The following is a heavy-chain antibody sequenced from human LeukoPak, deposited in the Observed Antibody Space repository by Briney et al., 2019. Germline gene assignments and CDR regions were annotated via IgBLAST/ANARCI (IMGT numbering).Heavy chain of an antibody. CDR2: IYHSGST. CDR3: AAQYYYGSGSYYDAEYFQH. V-gene: IGHV4-59*01. J-gene: IGHJ1*01. Sequence: SETLSLTCTVSGGSISSYYWTWLRQPPGKGLEWIGYIYHSGSTNYNPSLKSRVTISVDTSKNQFSLKLSSVTAADTAVYYCAAQYYYGSGSYYDAEYFQHWGQGTLVTVSS. CDR1: GGSISSYY. D-gene: IGHD3-10*01.